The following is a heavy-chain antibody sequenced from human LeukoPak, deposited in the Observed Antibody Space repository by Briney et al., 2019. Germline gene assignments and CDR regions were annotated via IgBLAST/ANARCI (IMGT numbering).Heavy chain of an antibody. D-gene: IGHD2-15*01. CDR1: GYTLTELS. CDR3: ATDLRWAGSGDVADAFDI. J-gene: IGHJ3*02. V-gene: IGHV1-24*01. CDR2: FDPEDGET. Sequence: ASVKVSCKVSGYTLTELSMHWVRQAPGKGLEWMGGFDPEDGETIYAQKFQGRVTMTEDTSTDTAYMELSSLRSEDTAVYYCATDLRWAGSGDVADAFDIWGQGTMVTVSS.